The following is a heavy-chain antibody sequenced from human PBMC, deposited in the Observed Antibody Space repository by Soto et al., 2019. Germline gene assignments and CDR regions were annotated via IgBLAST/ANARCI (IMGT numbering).Heavy chain of an antibody. D-gene: IGHD3-16*02. CDR3: AKLMITFGGVIGPFDY. V-gene: IGHV3-23*01. CDR1: GFTFSSYS. J-gene: IGHJ4*02. Sequence: PGGSLRLSCAASGFTFSSYSMNWVRQAPGKGLEWVSSISGSGGSIYYADSVKGRFTISRDNSKNTLYLQMNSLRAEDTAVYYCAKLMITFGGVIGPFDYWGQGTLVTVSS. CDR2: ISGSGGSI.